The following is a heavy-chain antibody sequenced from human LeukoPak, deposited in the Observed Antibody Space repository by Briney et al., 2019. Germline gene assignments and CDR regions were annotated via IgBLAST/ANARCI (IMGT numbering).Heavy chain of an antibody. V-gene: IGHV4-4*02. D-gene: IGHD3-3*01. CDR1: GGSISSSNW. CDR2: IYHSGST. CDR3: ARITIFGVVTPGFDY. Sequence: SGTLSLTCAVSGGSISSSNWWSWVRQPPGKGLEWIGEIYHSGSTNYNPSLKSRVTMSVDTSKNQFSLKLSSVTAADTAVYYCARITIFGVVTPGFDYWGQGTLVTVSS. J-gene: IGHJ4*02.